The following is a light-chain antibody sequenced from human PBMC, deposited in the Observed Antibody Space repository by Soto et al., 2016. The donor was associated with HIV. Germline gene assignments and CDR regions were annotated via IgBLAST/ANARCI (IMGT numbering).Light chain of an antibody. CDR1: KLGDKF. CDR3: HAWDSSTLMV. V-gene: IGLV3-1*01. J-gene: IGLJ3*02. CDR2: QDS. Sequence: SFDLTQPPSVSVSPGQTASITCSGDKLGDKFVCWYQQKPGQSPVLVIYQDSKRPSGIPERFSGSNSGNTATLTISETQAVDEAYYYCHAWDSSTLMVFSGGTKLTVL.